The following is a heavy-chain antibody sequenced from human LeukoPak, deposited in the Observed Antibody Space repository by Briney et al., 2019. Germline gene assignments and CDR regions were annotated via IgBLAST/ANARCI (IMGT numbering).Heavy chain of an antibody. CDR1: GYTFTGYY. J-gene: IGHJ4*02. D-gene: IGHD2-2*01. Sequence: ASVKVSCKASGYTFTGYYMHWVRQAPGRGLEWMGWINPNSGGTNYAQKFQGRVTMTRDTSISTAYMELSRLKSDDTAVYYCARGSSAIVVVPAAAMIDYWGQGTLVTVSS. CDR2: INPNSGGT. CDR3: ARGSSAIVVVPAAAMIDY. V-gene: IGHV1-2*02.